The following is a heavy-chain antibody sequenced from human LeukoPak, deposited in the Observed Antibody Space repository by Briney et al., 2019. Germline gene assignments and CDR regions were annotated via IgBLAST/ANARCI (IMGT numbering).Heavy chain of an antibody. CDR1: GYSFTSYW. V-gene: IGHV5-51*01. CDR2: IYPGDSDT. Sequence: GESLKISCKGSGYSFTSYWIGWVRQMPGKGLEWMEIIYPGDSDTRYSPSFQGQVTISVDMSMSTAYLQWSSLKASDTAMYYCARLPQIYNSGWGCFDPWGRGTLVTVSS. D-gene: IGHD6-19*01. CDR3: ARLPQIYNSGWGCFDP. J-gene: IGHJ5*02.